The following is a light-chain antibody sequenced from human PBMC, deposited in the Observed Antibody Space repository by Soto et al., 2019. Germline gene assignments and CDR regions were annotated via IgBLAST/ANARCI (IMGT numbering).Light chain of an antibody. CDR2: AAS. J-gene: IGKJ1*01. CDR3: QKYNSARWT. CDR1: KGITNY. V-gene: IGKV1-27*01. Sequence: DIQMTQSPSSLSASVGDRVTITCRASKGITNYLAWYQQKPGKVPKLLIYAASSLQSGVPSWFSGSGSGTDFTLTISSLQPEDVATYYCQKYNSARWTFGQGTKVEIK.